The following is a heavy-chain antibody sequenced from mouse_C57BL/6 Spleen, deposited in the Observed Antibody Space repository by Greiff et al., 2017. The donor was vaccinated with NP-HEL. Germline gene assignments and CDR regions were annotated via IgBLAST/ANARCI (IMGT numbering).Heavy chain of an antibody. J-gene: IGHJ4*01. D-gene: IGHD1-1*01. CDR1: GFNIKNTY. CDR3: APITAVVATPLYYAMDY. V-gene: IGHV14-3*01. Sequence: EVQLQQSVAELVRPGASVKLSCTASGFNIKNTYMHWVKQRPEQGLEWIGRIDPANGNTKYAPKFQGKATITADTSSNTAYLQLSSLTSEDTAIYYCAPITAVVATPLYYAMDYWGQGTSVTVSS. CDR2: IDPANGNT.